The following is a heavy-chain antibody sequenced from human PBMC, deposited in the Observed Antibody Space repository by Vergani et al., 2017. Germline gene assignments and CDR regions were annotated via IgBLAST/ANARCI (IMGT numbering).Heavy chain of an antibody. D-gene: IGHD2-2*01. Sequence: QVQLVQSGAEVKKPGSSVKVSCKASGGTFSSYAISWVRQAPGQGLEWMGGIIPIFGTANYEQKFQGRVTITADKSTSTAYMELSSLRSEDTAVYYCARDASDIVVVPAAEAGYYYYGMDVWGQGTTVTVSS. CDR2: IIPIFGTA. CDR3: ARDASDIVVVPAAEAGYYYYGMDV. CDR1: GGTFSSYA. V-gene: IGHV1-69*06. J-gene: IGHJ6*02.